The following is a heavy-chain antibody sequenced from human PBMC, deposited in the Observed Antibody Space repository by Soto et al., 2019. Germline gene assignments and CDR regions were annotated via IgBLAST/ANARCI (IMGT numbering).Heavy chain of an antibody. CDR3: AAFSYYYDSSGYYNPYFEY. Sequence: SETLSLTCAVSGGSISSSNWWSWVRQPPGKGLEWIGEIYHSGSTNYNPSLKSRVTISVDKSNNQFSLKLSSVTAADTAVYYCAAFSYYYDSSGYYNPYFEYWGQGTLVTVSS. D-gene: IGHD3-22*01. J-gene: IGHJ4*02. V-gene: IGHV4-4*02. CDR2: IYHSGST. CDR1: GGSISSSNW.